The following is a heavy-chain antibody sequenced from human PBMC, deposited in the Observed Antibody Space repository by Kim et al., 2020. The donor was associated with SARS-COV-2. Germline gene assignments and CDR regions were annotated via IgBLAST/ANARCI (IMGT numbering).Heavy chain of an antibody. D-gene: IGHD3-16*02. CDR1: GFTFSTYS. CDR2: ISSSSSTI. CDR3: ARDDYVWGSYRYQGANWFDP. V-gene: IGHV3-48*01. J-gene: IGHJ5*02. Sequence: GGSLRLSCAASGFTFSTYSMNWVRQAPGKGLEWVSYISSSSSTIYYADSVKGRFTISRDNAKNSLYLQMNSLRAEDTAVYYCARDDYVWGSYRYQGANWFDPWGEGTLVTVSS.